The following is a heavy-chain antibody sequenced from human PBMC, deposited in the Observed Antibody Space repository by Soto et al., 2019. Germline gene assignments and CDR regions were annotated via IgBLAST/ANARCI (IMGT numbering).Heavy chain of an antibody. J-gene: IGHJ4*02. V-gene: IGHV3-30-3*01. Sequence: QVQLVESGGGVVQPGRSLRLSCAASGFTFSSYAMHWVRQAPGKGLEWVAVISYDGSNKYYADSVKGRFTISRDNSKNTLYLQMNSLRAEDTAVYYCARDTSEYSSSSGFDYWGQGTLVTVSS. CDR3: ARDTSEYSSSSGFDY. CDR2: ISYDGSNK. CDR1: GFTFSSYA. D-gene: IGHD6-6*01.